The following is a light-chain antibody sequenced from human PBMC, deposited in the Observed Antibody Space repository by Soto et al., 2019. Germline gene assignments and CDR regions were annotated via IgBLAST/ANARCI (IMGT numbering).Light chain of an antibody. Sequence: QSVLTQPPSASGTPGQRVTISCSGSSSNIGSNYVYWYQQLPGTAPKLLIYRNNQRPSGVPDRFSGSKSGASASLAISGLQSEDEAFFYCAAWDDSLGGHVVFGGGTQLTVL. CDR2: RNN. V-gene: IGLV1-47*01. CDR1: SSNIGSNY. J-gene: IGLJ2*01. CDR3: AAWDDSLGGHVV.